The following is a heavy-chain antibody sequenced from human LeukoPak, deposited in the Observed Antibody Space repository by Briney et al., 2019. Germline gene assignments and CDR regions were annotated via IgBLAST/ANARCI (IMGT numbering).Heavy chain of an antibody. CDR2: ISGSGGST. CDR1: GFTVSSNY. D-gene: IGHD2-15*01. J-gene: IGHJ4*02. V-gene: IGHV3-23*01. CDR3: AKVSSAYCSGGSCYADY. Sequence: GGSLRLSCAASGFTVSSNYMSWVRQAPGKGLEWVLAISGSGGSTYYADSVKGRFTISRDNSRNTLYLQMSSLRAEDTAVYYCAKVSSAYCSGGSCYADYWGQGTLVTVSS.